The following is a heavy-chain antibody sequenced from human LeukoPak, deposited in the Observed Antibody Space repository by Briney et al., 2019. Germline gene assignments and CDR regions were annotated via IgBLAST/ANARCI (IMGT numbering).Heavy chain of an antibody. D-gene: IGHD3-9*01. CDR3: ARRYFDWPSMDV. CDR1: EYTFSGYY. V-gene: IGHV1-2*02. CDR2: INPNGDDT. Sequence: ASVKVSCKASEYTFSGYYINWVRQAPGHGLEWMGWINPNGDDTNYAQKFQGRVTMTRDTSISTAYMELSSLTSDDTAVYYCARRYFDWPSMDVWGQGTTVSVSS. J-gene: IGHJ6*02.